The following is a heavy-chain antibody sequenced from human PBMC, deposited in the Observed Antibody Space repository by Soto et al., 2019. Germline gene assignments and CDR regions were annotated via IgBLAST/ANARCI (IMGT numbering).Heavy chain of an antibody. CDR1: GFTFSSYG. J-gene: IGHJ3*02. D-gene: IGHD2-21*01. Sequence: GGSLRLSCAASGFTFSSYGMHWVRQAPGKGLEWVAVISYDGSNKYYADSVKGRFTISRDNSKNTLYLQMNSLRAEDTAVYYCAKEIGTPPIVGVIAPRWAFDIWGQGTMVTVSS. CDR3: AKEIGTPPIVGVIAPRWAFDI. CDR2: ISYDGSNK. V-gene: IGHV3-30*18.